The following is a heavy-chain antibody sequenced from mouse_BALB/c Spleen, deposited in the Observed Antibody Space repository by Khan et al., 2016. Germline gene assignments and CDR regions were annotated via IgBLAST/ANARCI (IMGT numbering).Heavy chain of an antibody. V-gene: IGHV1-9*01. CDR3: ARAGPGGIYFDY. Sequence: QVQLQQSGAELMKPGASVKISCKATGYTFSNFWIEWIKQRPGHGLEWIGVILPGSGSTKYNENFKGKATVTADTSSNTAYMQLSSLTSEDSAVYYCARAGPGGIYFDYWGQGTTLTVSS. J-gene: IGHJ2*01. D-gene: IGHD4-1*01. CDR1: GYTFSNFW. CDR2: ILPGSGST.